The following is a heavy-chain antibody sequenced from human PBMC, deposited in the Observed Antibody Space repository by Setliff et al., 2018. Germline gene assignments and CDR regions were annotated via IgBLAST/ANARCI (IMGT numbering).Heavy chain of an antibody. J-gene: IGHJ6*03. CDR2: MRYDGSYE. CDR1: GFSFSSYA. V-gene: IGHV3-30*02. Sequence: PGGSLRLSCAASGFSFSSYAMSWVRQAPGKGLEWVGFMRYDGSYEYYADSVQGRFTISRDNSKNTLFLHMNNLRPEDTAVYYCARDRIGPFLSYMDDWGKGTAVTVS. CDR3: ARDRIGPFLSYMDD. D-gene: IGHD3-3*02.